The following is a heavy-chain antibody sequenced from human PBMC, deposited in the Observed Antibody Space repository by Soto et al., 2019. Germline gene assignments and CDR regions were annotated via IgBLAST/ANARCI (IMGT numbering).Heavy chain of an antibody. V-gene: IGHV1-3*01. CDR2: INAGNGNT. Sequence: GSVKVSCKASGYTFTSYAMHWVRQAPGQRLEWMGWINAGNGNTKYSQKFQGRVTITRDTSASTAYMELSSLRSEDTAVYYCARGPAGITIFGVAPNWFDPWGQGTLVTVSS. J-gene: IGHJ5*02. CDR3: ARGPAGITIFGVAPNWFDP. CDR1: GYTFTSYA. D-gene: IGHD3-3*01.